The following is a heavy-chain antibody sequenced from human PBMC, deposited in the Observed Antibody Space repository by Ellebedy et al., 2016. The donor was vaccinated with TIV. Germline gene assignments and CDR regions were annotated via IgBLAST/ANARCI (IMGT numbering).Heavy chain of an antibody. D-gene: IGHD1-26*01. J-gene: IGHJ4*02. CDR1: GFTFSNAW. V-gene: IGHV3-15*01. CDR3: TRDVWEVGDC. CDR2: IKAKSAGETK. Sequence: GESLKISCEASGFTFSNAWMSWVRPAPGKGMEWVGRIKAKSAGETKEYAAPVKGKFTLSGDDSENTLYLQMHSLKSEDTAVYYCTRDVWEVGDCWGQGTLVTVSS.